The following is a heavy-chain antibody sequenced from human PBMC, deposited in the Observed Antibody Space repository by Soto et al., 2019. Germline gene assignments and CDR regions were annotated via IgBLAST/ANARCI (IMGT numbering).Heavy chain of an antibody. CDR1: GFTFSSYG. CDR3: AKVGVEWLVSHYYYYMDV. D-gene: IGHD6-19*01. Sequence: GGSLRLSCAASGFTFSSYGMHWVRQAPGKGLEWVAVISYDGSNKYYADSVKGRFAISRDNSKNTLYLQMNSLRAEDTAVYYCAKVGVEWLVSHYYYYMDVWGKGTTVTVSS. V-gene: IGHV3-30*18. CDR2: ISYDGSNK. J-gene: IGHJ6*03.